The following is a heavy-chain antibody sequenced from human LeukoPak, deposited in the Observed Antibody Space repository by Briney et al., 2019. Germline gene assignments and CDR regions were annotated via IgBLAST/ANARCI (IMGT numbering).Heavy chain of an antibody. CDR2: IYHSGST. V-gene: IGHV4-4*02. J-gene: IGHJ3*02. CDR3: AKVLLWFGELTRGNDAFDI. Sequence: SETLSLTCAVSGGSISSTNWWSWVRQPPGKGLEWIGEIYHSGSTNYNPSLKSRVTISVDKSKNQFSLRLSSVTAADTAVYYCAKVLLWFGELTRGNDAFDIWGQGTMVTVSS. CDR1: GGSISSTNW. D-gene: IGHD3-10*01.